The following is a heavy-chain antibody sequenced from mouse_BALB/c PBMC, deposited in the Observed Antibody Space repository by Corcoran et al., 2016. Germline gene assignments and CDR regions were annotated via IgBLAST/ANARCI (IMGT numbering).Heavy chain of an antibody. CDR2: INPNNGST. CDR3: ARSDTTARFAY. J-gene: IGHJ3*01. V-gene: IGHV1-18*01. D-gene: IGHD1-2*01. CDR1: GYTFTEYT. Sequence: EVQLQQSGPELVKPGASVKISCKTSGYTFTEYTMHWVKQSHGKSLEWIGGINPNNGSTNYNEKFKGKATFTADTSSNTAYMQLSSLTSEDSAVYYCARSDTTARFAYWGQGTLVTVSA.